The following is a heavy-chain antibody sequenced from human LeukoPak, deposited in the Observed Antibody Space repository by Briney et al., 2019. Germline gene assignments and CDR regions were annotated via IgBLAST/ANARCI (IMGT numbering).Heavy chain of an antibody. D-gene: IGHD3-10*01. CDR1: GGSISSSSYY. J-gene: IGHJ4*02. CDR3: ARHGPYYGSGSWYYFDY. Sequence: PSETLSLTCTVSGGSISSSSYYWGWIRQPPGKGLEWIGSIYYSGSTYYNPSLKSRVTISVDTSKNQFSLKLSSVTAADTAVYYCARHGPYYGSGSWYYFDYWGQGTLVTVSS. CDR2: IYYSGST. V-gene: IGHV4-39*01.